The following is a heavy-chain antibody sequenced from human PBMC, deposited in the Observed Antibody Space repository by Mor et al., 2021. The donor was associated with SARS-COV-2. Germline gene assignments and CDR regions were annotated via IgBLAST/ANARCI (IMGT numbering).Heavy chain of an antibody. V-gene: IGHV3-23*01. CDR3: AKMGVWETYSFDY. D-gene: IGHD3-16*01. J-gene: IGHJ4*02. CDR2: ISARGIST. Sequence: STISARGISTYYAASVKGRFTISRDNSKNTLYLQMSSLRAEDTALYYCAKMGVWETYSFDYWGQETLVTVSS.